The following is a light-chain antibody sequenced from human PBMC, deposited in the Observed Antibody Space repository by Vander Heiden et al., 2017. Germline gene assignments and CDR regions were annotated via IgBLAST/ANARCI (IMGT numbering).Light chain of an antibody. CDR2: AAS. CDR1: QSISSY. Sequence: LHMTQATASLSASVGDRVTITCRASQSISSYLNCHQQKPGKAPKLLIYAASSLQSGVPSRFSGSASATDFTLTISMLQPEDFATYYCQQSYSTPYTFGQGTKLEIK. CDR3: QQSYSTPYT. V-gene: IGKV1-39*01. J-gene: IGKJ2*01.